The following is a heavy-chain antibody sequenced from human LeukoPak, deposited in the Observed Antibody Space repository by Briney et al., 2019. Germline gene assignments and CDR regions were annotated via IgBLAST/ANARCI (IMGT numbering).Heavy chain of an antibody. D-gene: IGHD2-2*01. J-gene: IGHJ5*02. CDR2: FDPEDGET. CDR1: GYTLTELS. Sequence: GASVKVSCKVSGYTLTELSMHWVRQAPGKGLEWMGGFDPEDGETIYAQKFQGRVTMTEDTSTDTAYMELSSLRSEDTAVHYWATVFPRYRLLRLALLQFDPWGKGTRATVS. V-gene: IGHV1-24*01. CDR3: ATVFPRYRLLRLALLQFDP.